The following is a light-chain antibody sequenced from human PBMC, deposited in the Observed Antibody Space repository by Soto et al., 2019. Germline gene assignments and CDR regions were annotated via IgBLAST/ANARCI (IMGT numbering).Light chain of an antibody. CDR2: KAS. J-gene: IGKJ1*01. Sequence: DIQMTQSPSTLSASVGARVTITCRATQGISSWLAWYQQKPGKAPKLLIYKASTLKSGVPSRFSGSGSGTEFTLTISSLQPDDFATYYCQHYNSYSEAFGQGTKVDIK. V-gene: IGKV1-5*03. CDR1: QGISSW. CDR3: QHYNSYSEA.